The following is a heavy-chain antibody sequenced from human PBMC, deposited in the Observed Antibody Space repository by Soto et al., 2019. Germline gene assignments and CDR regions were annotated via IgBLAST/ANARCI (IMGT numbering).Heavy chain of an antibody. CDR2: SFYRGST. CDR1: GGSISSRSHY. CDR3: ATADGFGVVTPFFEY. D-gene: IGHD3-3*01. V-gene: IGHV4-39*01. J-gene: IGHJ4*02. Sequence: SETLSLTCTVSGGSISSRSHYWGWIRQSPGKHLEWIGSSFYRGSTHYNPSLKTRVTISVDTSKNQVSLKVYSVTAADTALYYCATADGFGVVTPFFEYWGQGILVTSPQ.